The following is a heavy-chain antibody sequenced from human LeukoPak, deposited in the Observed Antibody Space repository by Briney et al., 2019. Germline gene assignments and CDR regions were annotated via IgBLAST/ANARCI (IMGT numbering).Heavy chain of an antibody. Sequence: SVKVSCKASGGTFSSYAISWVRQAPGQGLEWMGGIIPIFGTANYAQKFQGRVTITADESTSTAYMELSSLRSEDTAVYYCARWGSSEGAATQSTYYMDVWGKGTTVTVSS. J-gene: IGHJ6*03. D-gene: IGHD2-15*01. CDR2: IIPIFGTA. CDR1: GGTFSSYA. CDR3: ARWGSSEGAATQSTYYMDV. V-gene: IGHV1-69*13.